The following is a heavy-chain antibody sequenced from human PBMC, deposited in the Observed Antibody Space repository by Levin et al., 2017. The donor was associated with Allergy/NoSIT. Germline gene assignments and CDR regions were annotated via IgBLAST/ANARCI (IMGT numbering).Heavy chain of an antibody. CDR2: ISYDGSKK. CDR1: GFTFSRYG. CDR3: AKDLDEEQWLKGYYYGMDV. V-gene: IGHV3-30*18. J-gene: IGHJ6*02. Sequence: GGSLRLSCAASGFTFSRYGMHWVRQAPGKGLEWVAVISYDGSKKYYADSVKGRFTISRDNSKNTLYLQMNSLRAEDTAVYYCAKDLDEEQWLKGYYYGMDVWGQGTTVTVSS. D-gene: IGHD6-19*01.